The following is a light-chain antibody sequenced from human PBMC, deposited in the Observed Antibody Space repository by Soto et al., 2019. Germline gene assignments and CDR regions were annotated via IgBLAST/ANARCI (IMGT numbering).Light chain of an antibody. J-gene: IGLJ2*01. Sequence: QSVLTQPASVSGSPGQSIAISCTGTSSDVGSYDYVSWYQQHPGKAPKLLIYDVTSRPSGVSDRFSGSKSGNTASLTISGLLSEDEAHYYCSSYRPSSTDVVFGGGTKLTVL. CDR1: SSDVGSYDY. V-gene: IGLV2-14*01. CDR2: DVT. CDR3: SSYRPSSTDVV.